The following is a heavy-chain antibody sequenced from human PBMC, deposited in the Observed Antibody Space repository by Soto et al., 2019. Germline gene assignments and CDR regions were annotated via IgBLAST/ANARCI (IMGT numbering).Heavy chain of an antibody. CDR2: ISSGSSTI. CDR3: ARKGSYYRPYFDY. J-gene: IGHJ4*02. V-gene: IGHV3-48*02. CDR1: GFTFSSYS. Sequence: EVQLVESGGGLVQPGGSLRLSCAASGFTFSSYSMNWVRQAPGKGLEWVSYISSGSSTIYYADSVKGRFTISRDNAKNSLYLQMNSLRDEDSAVYYRARKGSYYRPYFDYWGQGTLVTVSS. D-gene: IGHD1-26*01.